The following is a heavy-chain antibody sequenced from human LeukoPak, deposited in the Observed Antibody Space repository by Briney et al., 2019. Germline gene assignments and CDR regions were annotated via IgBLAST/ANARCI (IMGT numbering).Heavy chain of an antibody. V-gene: IGHV4-59*08. D-gene: IGHD1-14*01. CDR1: GGSISGYY. CDR3: ARHRPLDNDGFDI. CDR2: IYYSGST. J-gene: IGHJ3*02. Sequence: PSETLSLTCSVSGGSISGYYWSWIRQPPGKGLEWIGHIYYSGSTNYNPSLKSRVTISVDTSKNQFSLKLSSVTAADTAVYYCARHRPLDNDGFDIWGQGTMVTVSS.